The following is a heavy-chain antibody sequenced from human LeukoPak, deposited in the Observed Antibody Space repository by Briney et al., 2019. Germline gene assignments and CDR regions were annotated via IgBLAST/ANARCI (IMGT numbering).Heavy chain of an antibody. CDR3: ARGLGNFWSGYYNPYYFDC. Sequence: GASVKVSCKASGYTFTSYGISWVRQAPGQGLEWMGWISAYNGNTNYAQKLQGRVTMTTDTSTSTAYMELRSLRSDDTAVYYCARGLGNFWSGYYNPYYFDCWGQGTLVTVSS. D-gene: IGHD3-3*01. V-gene: IGHV1-18*01. J-gene: IGHJ4*02. CDR1: GYTFTSYG. CDR2: ISAYNGNT.